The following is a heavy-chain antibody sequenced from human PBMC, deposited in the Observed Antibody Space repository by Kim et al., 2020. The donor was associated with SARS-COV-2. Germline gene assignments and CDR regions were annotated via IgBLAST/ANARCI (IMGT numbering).Heavy chain of an antibody. V-gene: IGHV1-3*01. J-gene: IGHJ5*02. D-gene: IGHD1-26*01. CDR2: INAGNGNT. Sequence: ASVKVSCKASGYTFTSYAMHWVRQAPGQRLEWMGWINAGNGNTKYSQKFQGRVTITRDTSASTAYMELSSLRSEDTAVYYCARTFPVVGAKGSGRFDPWGQGTLVTVSS. CDR1: GYTFTSYA. CDR3: ARTFPVVGAKGSGRFDP.